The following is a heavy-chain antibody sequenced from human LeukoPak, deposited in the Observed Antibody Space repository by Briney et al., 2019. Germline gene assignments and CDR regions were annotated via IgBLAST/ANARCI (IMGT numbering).Heavy chain of an antibody. Sequence: SETLSLTCTVSGGSISSYYWSWIRQPPGKGLEWIGYVYYSGSTNYNPSLKSRVTISVDTSKNQFSLKLTSVTAADTAVYYCARTTEGGYTYGYFYYYYMDVWGKGTTVTISS. D-gene: IGHD5-18*01. CDR3: ARTTEGGYTYGYFYYYYMDV. CDR2: VYYSGST. V-gene: IGHV4-59*01. CDR1: GGSISSYY. J-gene: IGHJ6*03.